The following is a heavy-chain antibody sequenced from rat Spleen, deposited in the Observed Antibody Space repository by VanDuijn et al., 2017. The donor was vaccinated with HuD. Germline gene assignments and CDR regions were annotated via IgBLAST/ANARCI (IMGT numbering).Heavy chain of an antibody. D-gene: IGHD4-3*01. Sequence: EVQLQESGPGLVKPSQSLSLTCSVTGHSITSSYRWNWIRKFPGNKLEWMGYINSAGSTTYNPSLTSRISITRDASRNQFFLQLNSVTTEDTATYYCTEFGLFDYWGQGVMVTVSS. CDR1: GHSITSSYR. J-gene: IGHJ2*01. V-gene: IGHV3-3*01. CDR2: INSAGST. CDR3: TEFGLFDY.